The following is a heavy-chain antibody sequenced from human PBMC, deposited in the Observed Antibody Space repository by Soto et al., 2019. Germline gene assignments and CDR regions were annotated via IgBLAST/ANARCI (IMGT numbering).Heavy chain of an antibody. D-gene: IGHD4-17*01. CDR2: ISADNGNT. CDR1: GYTFTSYG. V-gene: IGHV1-18*01. CDR3: ARGTTVETGSY. J-gene: IGHJ4*02. Sequence: QVQLVQSGAEVKKPGASVKVSCKASGYTFTSYGINWVRQAPGQGLEGMGWISADNGNTNHAQKLKGRVTMATATTTSTVYMELGSVRSDDTAVSYRARGTTVETGSYWGQGTLVTVSS.